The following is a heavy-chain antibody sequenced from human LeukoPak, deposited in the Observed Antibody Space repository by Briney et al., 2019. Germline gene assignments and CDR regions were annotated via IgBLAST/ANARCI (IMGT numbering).Heavy chain of an antibody. Sequence: GGSLRLSCAASGFTFSSYGMHWVRQAPGMGLEWVAIISYDGSNRYYADSVKGRFTISRDNSRNTLYLQMNSLRAEDTALYYCAKVRVDAYVSPNDYWGQGTLVTVSS. CDR3: AKVRVDAYVSPNDY. D-gene: IGHD3-16*01. J-gene: IGHJ4*02. V-gene: IGHV3-30*18. CDR2: ISYDGSNR. CDR1: GFTFSSYG.